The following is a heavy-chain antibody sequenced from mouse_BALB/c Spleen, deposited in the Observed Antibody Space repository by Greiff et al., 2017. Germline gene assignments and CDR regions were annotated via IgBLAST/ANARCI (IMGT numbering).Heavy chain of an antibody. Sequence: EVQLQQSGAELVKPGASVKLSCTASGFNIKDTYMHWVKQRPEQGLEWIGRIDPANGNTKYDPKFQGKATITADASSNTAYLQLSSLTSEDTAVYDCASDGISYAMDYWGQGTSVTVSS. CDR1: GFNIKDTY. V-gene: IGHV14-3*02. D-gene: IGHD2-3*01. CDR3: ASDGISYAMDY. CDR2: IDPANGNT. J-gene: IGHJ4*01.